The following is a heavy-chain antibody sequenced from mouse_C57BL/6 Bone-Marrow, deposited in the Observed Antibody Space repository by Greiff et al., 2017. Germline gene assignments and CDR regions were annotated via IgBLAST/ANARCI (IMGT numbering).Heavy chain of an antibody. J-gene: IGHJ3*01. Sequence: QVQLKESGPGLVQPSQSLSITCTVSGFSLTSYGVHWVRQSPGKGLEWLGVIWSGGSTDYNAAFISRLSISKDNSKSQVFFKMNSLQADDTAIYYCARNDYDGRTAGFAYWGQGTLVTVSA. CDR3: ARNDYDGRTAGFAY. CDR2: IWSGGST. CDR1: GFSLTSYG. D-gene: IGHD2-4*01. V-gene: IGHV2-2*01.